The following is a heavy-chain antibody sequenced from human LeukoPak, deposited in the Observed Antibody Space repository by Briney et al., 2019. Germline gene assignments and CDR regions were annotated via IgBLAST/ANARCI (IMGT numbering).Heavy chain of an antibody. J-gene: IGHJ4*02. Sequence: GASVKVSCKASGGTFSSYAISWVRQAPGQGLEWMGGIIPIFGTANYAQKFQGRVTITADESTSTAYMELSSLRSEDTAVYYCATSKGKWELLFDYWGQGTLVTVSS. V-gene: IGHV1-69*13. CDR1: GGTFSSYA. CDR3: ATSKGKWELLFDY. D-gene: IGHD1-26*01. CDR2: IIPIFGTA.